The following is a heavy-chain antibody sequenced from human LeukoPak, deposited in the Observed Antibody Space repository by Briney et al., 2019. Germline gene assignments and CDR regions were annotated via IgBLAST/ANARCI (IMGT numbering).Heavy chain of an antibody. Sequence: ASVKVSCKASGYTCTGYYMHWVRQAPGQGLEWMGWINPNSGGTNYAQKFQGRVTMTRDTSISTAYMELTRLKSDDTDVYYCARDGYGGGYGGGTSGVIDSWGQGTLVTVSS. CDR3: ARDGYGGGYGGGTSGVIDS. V-gene: IGHV1-2*02. J-gene: IGHJ4*02. CDR1: GYTCTGYY. CDR2: INPNSGGT. D-gene: IGHD4-23*01.